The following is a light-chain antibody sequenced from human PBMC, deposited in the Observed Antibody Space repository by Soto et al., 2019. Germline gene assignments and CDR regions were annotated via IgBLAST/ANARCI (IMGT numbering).Light chain of an antibody. J-gene: IGKJ5*01. CDR3: QQRHSYPIT. CDR2: TAS. V-gene: IGKV1-9*01. Sequence: DIQMTQSLSFLSASVGDRVIITCRAIQGISNYLAWYHQKPGTAPKLLIHTASTLQSGVPSRFSGSGSGTELTLTISSLQPEDFATYYCQQRHSYPITFGQGTRLETK. CDR1: QGISNY.